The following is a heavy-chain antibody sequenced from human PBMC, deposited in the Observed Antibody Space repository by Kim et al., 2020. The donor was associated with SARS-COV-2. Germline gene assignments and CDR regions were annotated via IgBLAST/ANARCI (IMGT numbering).Heavy chain of an antibody. CDR1: GYTFTSYG. V-gene: IGHV1-18*01. D-gene: IGHD3-9*01. CDR3: AMGESRYYDILTGYYTHDYYYYGMDV. J-gene: IGHJ6*02. CDR2: ISAYNGNT. Sequence: ASVKVSCKASGYTFTSYGISWVRQAPGQGLEWMGWISAYNGNTNYAQKLQDRVTMTTDTSTSTAYMELRSLRSDDTAVYYCAMGESRYYDILTGYYTHDYYYYGMDVWGQGTTVTVSS.